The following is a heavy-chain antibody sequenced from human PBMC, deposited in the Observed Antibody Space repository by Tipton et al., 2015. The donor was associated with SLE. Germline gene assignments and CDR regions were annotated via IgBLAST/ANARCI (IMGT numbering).Heavy chain of an antibody. D-gene: IGHD6-13*01. J-gene: IGHJ3*02. V-gene: IGHV4-34*01. CDR1: GGSFSAYY. CDR3: ARDYSSSSFDI. Sequence: SLTCAVYGGSFSAYYWTWIRQPPGKGLEWIGEINHTGSTNYNPSLKSRVTISVDKSKNQFSLKLSSVTAADTAVYYCARDYSSSSFDIWGQGTMVTVSP. CDR2: INHTGST.